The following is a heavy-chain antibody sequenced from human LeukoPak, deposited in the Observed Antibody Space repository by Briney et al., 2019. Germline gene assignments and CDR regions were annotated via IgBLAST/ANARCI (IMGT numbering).Heavy chain of an antibody. CDR2: IWYDGSNK. CDR1: GFTFSSYG. Sequence: GGSLRLSCAASGFTFSSYGMHWVRQAPGKGLEWVAVIWYDGSNKYYADSVKGRFTISRDNSKNTLYLQMNSLKTEDTAVYYCTTGGLTVTFGIDYWGQGTLVTVSS. V-gene: IGHV3-33*01. CDR3: TTGGLTVTFGIDY. J-gene: IGHJ4*02. D-gene: IGHD4-17*01.